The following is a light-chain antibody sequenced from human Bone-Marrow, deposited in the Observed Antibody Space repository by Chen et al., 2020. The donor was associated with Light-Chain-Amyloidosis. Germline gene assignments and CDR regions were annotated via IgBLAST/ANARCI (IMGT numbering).Light chain of an antibody. CDR1: NIGSTS. CDR3: QVWDRSSDRPV. CDR2: DDS. Sequence: SYVLTQPSSVSVAPGPTAPIACGGTNIGSTSVHWYQQTPGQAPLLVVYDDSDRPSGIPERLSGSNSGNTATLTISRVEAGDEADYYCQVWDRSSDRPVFGGGTKLTVL. V-gene: IGLV3-21*02. J-gene: IGLJ3*02.